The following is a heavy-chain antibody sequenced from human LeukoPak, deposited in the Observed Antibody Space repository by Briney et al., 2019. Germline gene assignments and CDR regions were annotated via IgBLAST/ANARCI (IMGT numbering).Heavy chain of an antibody. CDR3: ASNGYPYNWFDP. V-gene: IGHV1-46*03. Sequence: GASVKVSCNASGYTFTSYYMHWVRQAPGQGLEWMGIINPSGGSTSYAQKFQGRVTMTRDTSTSTVYMELSSLRSEDTAVYYCASNGYPYNWFDPWGQGTLVTVSS. J-gene: IGHJ5*02. D-gene: IGHD3-22*01. CDR2: INPSGGST. CDR1: GYTFTSYY.